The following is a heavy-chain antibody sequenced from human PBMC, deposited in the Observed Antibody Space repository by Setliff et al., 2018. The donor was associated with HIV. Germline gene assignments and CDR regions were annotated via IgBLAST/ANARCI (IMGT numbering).Heavy chain of an antibody. Sequence: ASVKVSCKASGYTFTNYYMHWVRQAPGQGLEWMGIIYPGGAWRSYAQKFQGRVTMTWDTSTSTVYMELSSLRSEDTAFYYCARSAHDSETGYWGQGTLVTVSS. V-gene: IGHV1-46*01. D-gene: IGHD5-12*01. CDR3: ARSAHDSETGY. CDR2: IYPGGAWR. CDR1: GYTFTNYY. J-gene: IGHJ4*02.